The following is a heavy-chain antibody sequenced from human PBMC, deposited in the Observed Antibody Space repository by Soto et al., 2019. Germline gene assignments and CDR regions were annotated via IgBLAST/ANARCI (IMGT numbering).Heavy chain of an antibody. J-gene: IGHJ4*02. CDR2: ISSRGSTI. Sequence: GGSLRLSCAASRFTFSDYYMSWIRQAPGRGLEWISYISSRGSTIYYADSVKGRFTISRDNAKNSLYLQMNSLRAEDTAVYYCARPHSSGWYAFDYWGQGTLVTVSS. CDR3: ARPHSSGWYAFDY. CDR1: RFTFSDYY. V-gene: IGHV3-11*01. D-gene: IGHD6-19*01.